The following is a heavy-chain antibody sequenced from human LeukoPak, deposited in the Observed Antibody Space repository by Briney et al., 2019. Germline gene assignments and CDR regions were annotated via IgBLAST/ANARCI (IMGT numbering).Heavy chain of an antibody. CDR1: GGSISSGSYY. CDR3: ARGGPSYYYDSSGYPDNWFDP. D-gene: IGHD3-22*01. V-gene: IGHV4-61*02. CDR2: IYTSGST. J-gene: IGHJ5*02. Sequence: PSQTLSLTCTVSGGSISSGSYYWSWIRQPAGRVLEWIGRIYTSGSTNYNPSLKSRVTISVNTSKNQFSLKLSSVTAADTAVYYCARGGPSYYYDSSGYPDNWFDPWGQGTLVTVSS.